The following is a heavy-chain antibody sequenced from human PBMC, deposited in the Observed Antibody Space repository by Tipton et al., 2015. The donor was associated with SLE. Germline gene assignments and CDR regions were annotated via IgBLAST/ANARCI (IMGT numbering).Heavy chain of an antibody. CDR1: GFSFSRCG. CDR2: ISGSGGRT. Sequence: SLRLSCVASGFSFSRCGMSWVRQAPGKGLDWVSAISGSGGRTYYADSVKGRFTVSRDNSKNTLYLQMNSLRAEDTAVYHCVKDPFQYCTNGICDNDCNFLGVDVWGQGTTVAISS. CDR3: VKDPFQYCTNGICDNDCNFLGVDV. V-gene: IGHV3-23*01. J-gene: IGHJ6*02. D-gene: IGHD2-8*01.